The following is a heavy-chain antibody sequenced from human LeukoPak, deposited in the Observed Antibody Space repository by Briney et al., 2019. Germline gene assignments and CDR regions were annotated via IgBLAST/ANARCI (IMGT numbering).Heavy chain of an antibody. D-gene: IGHD5-12*01. J-gene: IGHJ4*02. CDR3: ARDGFGATIALDY. CDR2: IWYGGSKK. V-gene: IGHV3-33*01. Sequence: GGSLRLSCAASGFTFSSYGMHWVRQAPGKGLEWVALIWYGGSKKYYADSVKGRFTISRDNSKNTVYLQMDSLRAEDTAVYYCARDGFGATIALDYWGQGTLVTVSS. CDR1: GFTFSSYG.